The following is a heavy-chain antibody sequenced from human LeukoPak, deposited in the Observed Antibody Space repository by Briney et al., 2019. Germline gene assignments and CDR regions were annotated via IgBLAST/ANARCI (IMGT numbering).Heavy chain of an antibody. CDR2: IKSKTDGGTT. J-gene: IGHJ4*02. D-gene: IGHD1-26*01. CDR3: TRGIVGATLADY. V-gene: IGHV3-15*01. CDR1: GFTFSNAW. Sequence: GGSLSLSCAASGFTFSNAWMSWVRQAPGKGLEWVGRIKSKTDGGTTDYAAPVKGRFTISRDDSKNTLYLQMNSLKTEDTAVYYCTRGIVGATLADYWGQGTLVTVSS.